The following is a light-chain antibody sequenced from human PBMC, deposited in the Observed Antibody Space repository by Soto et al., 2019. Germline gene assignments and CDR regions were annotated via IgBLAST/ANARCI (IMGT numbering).Light chain of an antibody. Sequence: QSVLTQPPSVSGAPGQRVTISCTGNSSNIGAGFDVHWYQQLPGTAPKLLIFGNTNRPSGVPDRFSGSKSGTSASLAINGLQPEDEADYYCQSYDSRLRGSGVFGGGTKVTVL. CDR3: QSYDSRLRGSGV. V-gene: IGLV1-40*01. CDR2: GNT. CDR1: SSNIGAGFD. J-gene: IGLJ3*02.